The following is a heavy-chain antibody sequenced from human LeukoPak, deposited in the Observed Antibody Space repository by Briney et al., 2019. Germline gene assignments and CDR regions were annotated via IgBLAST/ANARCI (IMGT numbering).Heavy chain of an antibody. CDR2: INHDGTEE. D-gene: IGHD1-20*01. Sequence: GGSLRLSCAASGFTFNNYWMSWVRQAPGKGLEWVANINHDGTEEYFVDSVKGRFAISRDNAKNSLYLQMNSLRAEDMALYYCAKDTLGITGTGGTFDIWGQGTMVTVSS. V-gene: IGHV3-7*03. CDR1: GFTFNNYW. J-gene: IGHJ3*02. CDR3: AKDTLGITGTGGTFDI.